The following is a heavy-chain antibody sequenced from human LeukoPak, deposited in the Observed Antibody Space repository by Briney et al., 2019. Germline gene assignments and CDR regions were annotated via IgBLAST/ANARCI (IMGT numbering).Heavy chain of an antibody. V-gene: IGHV1-46*01. J-gene: IGHJ3*02. D-gene: IGHD4-23*01. CDR1: GYTFTSYY. CDR3: ARDQGGNSSAFDI. Sequence: ASVKVSCKASGYTFTSYYMHWVRQAPGQGLEWMGIINPSGGSTGYAQKFQGRVTMTRDMSTSTVYMELSSLRSEDTAVYYCARDQGGNSSAFDIWGQGTMVTVSS. CDR2: INPSGGST.